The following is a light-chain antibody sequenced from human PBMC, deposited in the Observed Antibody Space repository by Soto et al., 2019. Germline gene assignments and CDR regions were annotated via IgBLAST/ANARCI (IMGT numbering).Light chain of an antibody. CDR2: KAS. J-gene: IGKJ4*01. Sequence: DIRMTQSPSTLSASVGDRVTITCRASQSISNWLAWYQQKPGKAPKLLIYKASSLESGVPSRFSGSGSGTEITLTISSLQTDDFATYYCQQYNSYPALTFGGGTKVEIK. CDR3: QQYNSYPALT. CDR1: QSISNW. V-gene: IGKV1-5*03.